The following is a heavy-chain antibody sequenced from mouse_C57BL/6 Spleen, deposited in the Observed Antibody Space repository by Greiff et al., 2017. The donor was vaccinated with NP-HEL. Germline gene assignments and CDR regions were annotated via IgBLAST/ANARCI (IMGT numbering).Heavy chain of an antibody. CDR1: GFTFSNYW. Sequence: DVKLQESGGGLVQPGGSMKLSCVASGFTFSNYWMNWVRQSPEKGLEWVAQIRLKSDNYATHYAESVKGRFTISRDDSKSSVYLQMNNLRAEDTGIYYCTGRDGYYSYYFDYWGQGTTLTVSS. D-gene: IGHD2-3*01. CDR2: IRLKSDNYAT. CDR3: TGRDGYYSYYFDY. V-gene: IGHV6-3*01. J-gene: IGHJ2*01.